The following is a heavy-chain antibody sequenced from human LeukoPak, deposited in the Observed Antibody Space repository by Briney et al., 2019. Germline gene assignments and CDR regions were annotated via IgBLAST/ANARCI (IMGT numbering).Heavy chain of an antibody. Sequence: ASVKVSCMPSRPTSTSYGITWVRHAPGQGLEWMGGILPIFDTSNYAQKLQGRVTFTSDDSTSTAYMELSNLRSEDTAVYYCARLKRGIGAAGTSLRGWFDPWGRGTLVTVPS. CDR3: ARLKRGIGAAGTSLRGWFDP. D-gene: IGHD6-13*01. CDR2: ILPIFDTS. CDR1: RPTSTSYG. V-gene: IGHV1-69*13. J-gene: IGHJ5*02.